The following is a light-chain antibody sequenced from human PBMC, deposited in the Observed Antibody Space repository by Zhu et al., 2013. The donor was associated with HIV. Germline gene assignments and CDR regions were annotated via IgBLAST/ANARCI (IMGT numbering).Light chain of an antibody. CDR2: QVS. V-gene: IGKV2-30*01. CDR3: MHGGHWPWT. CDR1: QSLVRSDGNTY. Sequence: DVVMTQSPLSLPVTLGQPASISCRSTQSLVRSDGNTYLYWFHQRPGQSPRRLVYQVSNRDSGVPDRFSGSGSGTDFTLRISRVEAEDVGIYYCMHGGHWPWTFGQGTKVEIE. J-gene: IGKJ1*01.